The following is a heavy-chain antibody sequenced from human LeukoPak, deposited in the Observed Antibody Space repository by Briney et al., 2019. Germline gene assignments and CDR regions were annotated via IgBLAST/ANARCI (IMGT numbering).Heavy chain of an antibody. CDR3: ARAQSSITMIVVVMPLDY. V-gene: IGHV3-74*01. CDR1: GFTFSSYW. J-gene: IGHJ4*02. Sequence: GGSLRLSCAASGFTFSSYWMHWVRQAPGKGLVWVSRINSDGSSTSYADSVKGRFTISRDNSKNTLYLQMNSLRAEDTAVYYCARAQSSITMIVVVMPLDYWGQGTLVTVSS. CDR2: INSDGSST. D-gene: IGHD3-22*01.